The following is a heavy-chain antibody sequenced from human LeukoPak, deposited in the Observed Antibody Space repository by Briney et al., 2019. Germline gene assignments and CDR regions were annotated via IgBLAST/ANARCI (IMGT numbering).Heavy chain of an antibody. CDR2: IYTSGST. CDR1: GGSISSYY. Sequence: SETLSLTCTVSGGSISSYYRSWIRQPAGKGLEWIGRIYTSGSTNYNPSLKSRVTMSVDTSKNQFSLKLSSVTAADTAVYYCARVRWLAPKTYYFDYWGQGTLVTVSS. CDR3: ARVRWLAPKTYYFDY. D-gene: IGHD6-19*01. V-gene: IGHV4-4*07. J-gene: IGHJ4*02.